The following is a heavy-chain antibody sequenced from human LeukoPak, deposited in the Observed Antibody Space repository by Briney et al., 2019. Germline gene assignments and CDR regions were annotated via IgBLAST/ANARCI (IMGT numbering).Heavy chain of an antibody. V-gene: IGHV3-23*01. Sequence: GGSLRLSCAASGFTFSNYAMSWVRQAPGKGLEWVSAISSNGDNIYYADSVKGRFTISRDNSKNTLYLQINSLRAEDTAVYYCARAGIVGLYYYYMDVWGKGTTVTVSS. CDR1: GFTFSNYA. CDR3: ARAGIVGLYYYYMDV. D-gene: IGHD2-21*01. J-gene: IGHJ6*03. CDR2: ISSNGDNI.